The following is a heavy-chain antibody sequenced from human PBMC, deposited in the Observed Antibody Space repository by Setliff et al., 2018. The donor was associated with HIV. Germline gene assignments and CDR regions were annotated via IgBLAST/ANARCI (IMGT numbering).Heavy chain of an antibody. CDR2: IYTSGST. Sequence: PSETLSLTCTVSGGSISTYCWTWTRQPPGKGLEWIGYIYTSGSTSYNPSLKSRVTLSVDTSKNHFSLKLHSVTAADTAVYYCARDRGTRYGSGKDFDSWGQGIWGAVSS. CDR1: GGSISTYC. J-gene: IGHJ4*02. D-gene: IGHD3-10*01. CDR3: ARDRGTRYGSGKDFDS. V-gene: IGHV4-4*09.